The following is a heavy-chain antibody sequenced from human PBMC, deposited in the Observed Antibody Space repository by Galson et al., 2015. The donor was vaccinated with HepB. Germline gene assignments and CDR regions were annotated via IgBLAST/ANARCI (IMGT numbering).Heavy chain of an antibody. V-gene: IGHV3-7*01. D-gene: IGHD1-14*01. J-gene: IGHJ3*02. CDR3: AADPELGIAASHI. CDR2: INQGGGEK. CDR1: GFTFSSYW. Sequence: SLRLSCAASGFTFSSYWMSWVRQASGKGLEWVANINQGGGEKNYVDSVRGRFTISRDNARNSLYLQMNSLRAEDTAVYYCAADPELGIAASHICGQGTVVTVSS.